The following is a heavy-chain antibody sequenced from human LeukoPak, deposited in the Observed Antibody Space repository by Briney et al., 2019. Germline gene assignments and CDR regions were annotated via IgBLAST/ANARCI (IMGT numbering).Heavy chain of an antibody. V-gene: IGHV1-69*13. CDR2: IIPIFGTA. CDR3: ARDLIAAPRGFDI. CDR1: GYTFTGYY. D-gene: IGHD6-13*01. J-gene: IGHJ3*02. Sequence: ASVKVSCKASGYTFTGYYMHWVRQAPGQGLEWMGGIIPIFGTANYAQKFQGRVTITADESTSTAYMELSSLRSEDTAVYYCARDLIAAPRGFDIWGQGTMVTVSS.